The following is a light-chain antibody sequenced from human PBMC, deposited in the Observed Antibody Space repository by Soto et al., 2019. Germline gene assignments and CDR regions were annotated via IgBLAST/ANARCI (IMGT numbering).Light chain of an antibody. J-gene: IGKJ3*01. Sequence: EIVMTQSPATLFVSPGERATLSCRASQTVSDDLAWYQQKPGQAPRLLIYGASTRATDIPARFSGGGAGTEFTLTLSSLLSEDSAIYYCQQYHDWPPITFGPGTKVNI. CDR3: QQYHDWPPIT. CDR2: GAS. V-gene: IGKV3-15*01. CDR1: QTVSDD.